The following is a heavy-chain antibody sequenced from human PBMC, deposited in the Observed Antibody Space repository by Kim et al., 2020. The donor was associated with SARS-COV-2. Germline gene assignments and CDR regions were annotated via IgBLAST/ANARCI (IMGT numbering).Heavy chain of an antibody. Sequence: SETLSLTCTVSGGSISSSSYYWGWIRQPPGKGLEWIGSIYYSGSTYYNPSLKSRVTISVDTSKNQFSLKLSSVTAADTAVYYCASASITMIVVVSTFDYWGQGTLVTVSS. CDR2: IYYSGST. CDR3: ASASITMIVVVSTFDY. V-gene: IGHV4-39*01. CDR1: GGSISSSSYY. J-gene: IGHJ4*02. D-gene: IGHD3-22*01.